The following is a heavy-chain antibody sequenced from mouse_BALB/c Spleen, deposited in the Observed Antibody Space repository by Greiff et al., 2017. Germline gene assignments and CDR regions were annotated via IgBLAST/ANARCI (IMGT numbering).Heavy chain of an antibody. CDR1: GYSITSYYA. CDR2: ISYSGST. CDR3: AKVYDYDVAWFAY. D-gene: IGHD2-4*01. V-gene: IGHV3-2*02. J-gene: IGHJ3*01. Sequence: EVQLQESGPGLVKPSQSLSLTCTVTGYSITSYYAWNWIRQFPGNKLEWMGYISYSGSTSYNPSLKSRISITRDTSKNQFFLQLNSVTTEDTATYYCAKVYDYDVAWFAYWGQGTLVTVSA.